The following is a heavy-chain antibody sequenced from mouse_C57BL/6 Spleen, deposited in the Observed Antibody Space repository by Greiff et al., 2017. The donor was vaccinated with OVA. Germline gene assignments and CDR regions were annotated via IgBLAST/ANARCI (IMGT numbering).Heavy chain of an antibody. CDR1: GYAFTNYL. V-gene: IGHV1-54*01. D-gene: IGHD2-2*01. J-gene: IGHJ3*01. Sequence: QVQLQQSGAELVRPGTSVKVSCKASGYAFTNYLIEWVKQRPGQGLEWIGVINPGGGGTNYNEKFKGKATLTADKSSSTAYMQLSSLTSEDSAVYFCARYGYDGIAYWGQGTLVTVSA. CDR2: INPGGGGT. CDR3: ARYGYDGIAY.